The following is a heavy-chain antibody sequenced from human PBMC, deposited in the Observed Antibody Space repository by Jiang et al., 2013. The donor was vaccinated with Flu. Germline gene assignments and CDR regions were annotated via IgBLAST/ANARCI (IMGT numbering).Heavy chain of an antibody. CDR2: INAGNGNT. CDR1: GYTFTSYA. J-gene: IGHJ4*02. CDR3: ARHSSGWYVDY. Sequence: SGAEVKKPGASVKVSRKASGYTFTSYAMHWVRQAPGQRLEWMGWINAGNGNTKYSQKFQGRVTFTRDTSANTAYMDLSSLTSEDTAVYYCARHSSGWYVDYWGQGTLVTVSS. V-gene: IGHV1-3*01. D-gene: IGHD6-19*01.